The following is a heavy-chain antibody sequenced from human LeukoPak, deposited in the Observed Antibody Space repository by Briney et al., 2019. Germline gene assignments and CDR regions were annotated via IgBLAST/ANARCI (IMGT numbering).Heavy chain of an antibody. CDR2: ISSSGSTI. CDR3: ATGGVHYYDTSADY. J-gene: IGHJ4*02. Sequence: GGSLRLSCAASGFTFSSYEMNWVRQAPGKGLEWVSYISSSGSTIYYADSVKGRFTISRDNAKNSLYLQMNSLRGEDTAVYYCATGGVHYYDTSADYWGQGTLVTVSS. CDR1: GFTFSSYE. V-gene: IGHV3-48*03. D-gene: IGHD3-22*01.